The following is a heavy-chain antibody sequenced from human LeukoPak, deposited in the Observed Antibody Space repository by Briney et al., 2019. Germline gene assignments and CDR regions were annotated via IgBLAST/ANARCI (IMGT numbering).Heavy chain of an antibody. D-gene: IGHD6-13*01. CDR1: GGTFSSYA. Sequence: GASVKVSCKASGGTFSSYAISRVRQAPGQGLEWMGGIIPIFGTANYAQKFQGRVTITADESTSTAYMELSSLRSEDTAVYYCARSSSSWSYYYYGMDVWGQGTTVTVSS. J-gene: IGHJ6*02. V-gene: IGHV1-69*13. CDR2: IIPIFGTA. CDR3: ARSSSSWSYYYYGMDV.